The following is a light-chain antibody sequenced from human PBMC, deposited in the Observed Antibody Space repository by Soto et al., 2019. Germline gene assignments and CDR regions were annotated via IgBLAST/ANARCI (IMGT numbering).Light chain of an antibody. J-gene: IGKJ1*01. CDR2: GAS. V-gene: IGKV3-15*01. CDR1: QSVSNN. CDR3: QQYYNWPLT. Sequence: EIVMTKSPATLSVSPGDSATLYCRAGQSVSNNLAWYHQKPGQAPRVLIYGASIRATGVPARFSGSGSGTEFTLTISSLQSEDFALFYCQQYYNWPLTFGQGTKVDIK.